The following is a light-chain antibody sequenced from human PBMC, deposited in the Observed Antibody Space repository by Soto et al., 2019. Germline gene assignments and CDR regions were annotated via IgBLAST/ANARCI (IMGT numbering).Light chain of an antibody. CDR2: SDN. Sequence: QAVVTQPPSASRTPGQRVTISCSGSSSNMGTNTVNWYQQLPRAAPKLLIYSDNQRPSGVPDRFSGSKSGTSASLAITGLQSEDEADYYCAAWDGSLNHILFGGGTKLTVL. V-gene: IGLV1-44*01. CDR3: AAWDGSLNHIL. J-gene: IGLJ2*01. CDR1: SSNMGTNT.